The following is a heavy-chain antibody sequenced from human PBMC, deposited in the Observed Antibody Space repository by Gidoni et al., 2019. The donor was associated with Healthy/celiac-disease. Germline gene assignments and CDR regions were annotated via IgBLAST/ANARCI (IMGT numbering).Heavy chain of an antibody. CDR3: ARVPSEVVYSSSWYYFDY. J-gene: IGHJ4*02. CDR1: GFTFSSYW. Sequence: EVQLVESGGGLVQPGGSLRLSCAASGFTFSSYWMHWVRQAPGKGLVWVSRINSAGSSTSYADSVKGRFTISRDNAKNTLYLQMNSLRAEDTAVYYCARVPSEVVYSSSWYYFDYWGQGTLVTVSS. CDR2: INSAGSST. V-gene: IGHV3-74*01. D-gene: IGHD6-13*01.